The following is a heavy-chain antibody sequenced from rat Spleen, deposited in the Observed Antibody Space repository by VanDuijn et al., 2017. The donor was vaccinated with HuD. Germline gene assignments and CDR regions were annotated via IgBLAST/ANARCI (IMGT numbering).Heavy chain of an antibody. CDR2: ISPSGGFT. CDR1: GFTFNSYD. CDR3: ASQRTMID. D-gene: IGHD1-12*01. V-gene: IGHV5S23*01. J-gene: IGHJ2*01. Sequence: EVQLVESGGGLVQPGGSLKLSCAVSGFTFNSYDMAWVRQAPTKGLEWVASISPSGGFTYYRDSVKGRFTVSRDNAKSTLSLQMDSLRSEDTATYYCASQRTMIDWGQGVMVTVSS.